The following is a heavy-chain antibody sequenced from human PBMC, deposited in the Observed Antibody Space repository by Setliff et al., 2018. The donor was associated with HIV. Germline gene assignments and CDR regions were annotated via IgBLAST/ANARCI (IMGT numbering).Heavy chain of an antibody. J-gene: IGHJ3*02. V-gene: IGHV6-1*01. CDR1: GASVSSSSTT. CDR3: ARGHSSLLSDAFDI. Sequence: SQTLSLTCAISGASVSSSSTTWNWNRQSPSRGLEWLGRTYYRSKWYNDSAISVKGRMTINSDTSKNYFSLQLNSVTPDDTAVYYCARGHSSLLSDAFDIWGPGTMVTVSS. CDR2: TYYRSKWYN. D-gene: IGHD6-13*01.